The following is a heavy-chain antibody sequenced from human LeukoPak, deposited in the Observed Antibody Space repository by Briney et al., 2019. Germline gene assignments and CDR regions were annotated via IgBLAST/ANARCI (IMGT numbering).Heavy chain of an antibody. Sequence: SETLSLTCTVSGGSISSSSYYWGWIRQPPEKGLEWIGSIHYSGSTYYNPSLKSRVTISVDTSKNQFSLKLSSVTAADTAVYYCARAVANLIDYWGQGTLVTVSS. D-gene: IGHD6-19*01. CDR3: ARAVANLIDY. J-gene: IGHJ4*02. V-gene: IGHV4-39*01. CDR1: GGSISSSSYY. CDR2: IHYSGST.